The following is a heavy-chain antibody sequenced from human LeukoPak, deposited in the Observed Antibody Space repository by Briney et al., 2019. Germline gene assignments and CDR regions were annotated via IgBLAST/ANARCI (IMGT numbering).Heavy chain of an antibody. CDR2: IPYDGSNK. J-gene: IGHJ5*02. Sequence: GTSLRLPCVASGFTFSNYGMHWVRQAPGKGLEWVAVIPYDGSNKYYADSVKGRFTIARDNSKSTLYLQMDSLRADDTAVYYCAKAGDGYYRWGQGTLVTVSS. D-gene: IGHD3-22*01. V-gene: IGHV3-30*18. CDR3: AKAGDGYYR. CDR1: GFTFSNYG.